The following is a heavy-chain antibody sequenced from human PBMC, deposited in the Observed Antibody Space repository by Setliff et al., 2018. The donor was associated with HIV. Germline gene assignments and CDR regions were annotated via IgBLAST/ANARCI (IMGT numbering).Heavy chain of an antibody. CDR1: GDTFSKHA. CDR3: AKNKLGGAFDM. J-gene: IGHJ3*02. CDR2: FIPTYDTT. D-gene: IGHD1-26*01. Sequence: ASVKVSCKASGDTFSKHAVSWVRQAPGQGLEWMGSFIPTYDTTSYAREFQGRLTITADESTSTVYMGLSRLTSDDTAIFFCAKNKLGGAFDMWGQGTMVTVSS. V-gene: IGHV1-69*13.